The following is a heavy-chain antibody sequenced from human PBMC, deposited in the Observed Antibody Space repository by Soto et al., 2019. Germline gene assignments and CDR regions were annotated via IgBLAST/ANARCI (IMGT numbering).Heavy chain of an antibody. CDR3: ARQASGYYYGWFDP. Sequence: QLLLQESGPGLVKPSETLSLTCTVSGGSILDSTYYWAWIRQSPGKGLEWIGTIFYSGGTFYTPSLKSRVTMSVDKSNNQFSLKLSSVTAADTAVYYCARQASGYYYGWFDPWGQGTLVTVSS. V-gene: IGHV4-39*01. J-gene: IGHJ5*02. CDR2: IFYSGGT. D-gene: IGHD3-22*01. CDR1: GGSILDSTYY.